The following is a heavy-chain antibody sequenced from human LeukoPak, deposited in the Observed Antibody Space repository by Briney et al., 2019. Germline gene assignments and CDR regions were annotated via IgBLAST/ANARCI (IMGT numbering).Heavy chain of an antibody. J-gene: IGHJ4*02. V-gene: IGHV3-23*01. Sequence: GGSLRLSCGASGFTFSSYAMSWVRQAPGKGLEWVSAISGSGGSTYYADSVKGRFTISRDNSKNTLYLQMNSLRAEDTAVYYCAKVGAYGDYGPTDYWGQGTLVTVSS. CDR2: ISGSGGST. D-gene: IGHD4-17*01. CDR3: AKVGAYGDYGPTDY. CDR1: GFTFSSYA.